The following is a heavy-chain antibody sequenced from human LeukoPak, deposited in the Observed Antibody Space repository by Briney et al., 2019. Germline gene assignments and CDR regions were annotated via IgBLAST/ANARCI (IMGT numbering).Heavy chain of an antibody. CDR1: GFTFSNYW. CDR2: IKEDGGEK. CDR3: ARDKYYYDSSGYSPYYYYYGMDV. V-gene: IGHV3-7*01. J-gene: IGHJ6*02. Sequence: PGGSLRLSCAASGFTFSNYWMTWVRQAPGKGLEWVAHIKEDGGEKHYVDPVKGRFTISRDNSKNTLYLQMNSLRAEDTAVYYCARDKYYYDSSGYSPYYYYYGMDVWGQGTTVTVSS. D-gene: IGHD3-22*01.